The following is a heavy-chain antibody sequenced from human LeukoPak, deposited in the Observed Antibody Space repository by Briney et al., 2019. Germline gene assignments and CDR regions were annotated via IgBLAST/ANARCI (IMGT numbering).Heavy chain of an antibody. CDR2: IYYSRST. CDR3: ARHRCSSTSCHDYYYGTDV. CDR1: GGSISSYY. D-gene: IGHD2-2*01. Sequence: PSEALSLTCTVSGGSISSYYWSWIRQPPGKGLEWIGYIYYSRSTNYNPSLKSRVTISVDTSKNQFSLKLSSVTAADTAVYYCARHRCSSTSCHDYYYGTDVWGQGTTVTVSS. V-gene: IGHV4-59*08. J-gene: IGHJ6*02.